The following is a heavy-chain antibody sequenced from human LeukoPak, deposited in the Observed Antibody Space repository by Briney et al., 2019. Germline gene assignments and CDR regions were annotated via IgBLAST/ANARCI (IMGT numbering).Heavy chain of an antibody. V-gene: IGHV3-33*01. CDR1: GFTFSSYG. CDR3: ARDQGGSSSAPIDY. Sequence: GGSLRLSCAASGFTFSSYGMHWVRQAPGKGLEWVAVIWYDGSNKYYADSEKGRFTISRDNSKNTLYLQMNSLRAEDTAVYYCARDQGGSSSAPIDYWGQGTLVTVSS. D-gene: IGHD6-6*01. CDR2: IWYDGSNK. J-gene: IGHJ4*02.